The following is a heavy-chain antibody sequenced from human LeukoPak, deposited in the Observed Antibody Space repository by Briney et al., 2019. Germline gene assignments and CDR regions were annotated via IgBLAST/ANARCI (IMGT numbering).Heavy chain of an antibody. V-gene: IGHV1-46*01. J-gene: IGHJ6*02. Sequence: GASVKVSCKASGYTFTGYYMHWVRQAPGQGLEWMGIINPSGGSTSYAQKFQGRVTMTRDTSTSTVYMELSSLRSEDTAVYYCARDRRETIFGVVPGYGMDVWGQGTTVTVSS. CDR3: ARDRRETIFGVVPGYGMDV. D-gene: IGHD3-3*01. CDR2: INPSGGST. CDR1: GYTFTGYY.